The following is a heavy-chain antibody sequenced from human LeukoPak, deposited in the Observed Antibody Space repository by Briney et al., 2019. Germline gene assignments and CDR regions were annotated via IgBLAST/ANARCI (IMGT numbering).Heavy chain of an antibody. Sequence: GKSLRLSCAASGFTFRGYPIHWVRQAPGRGLEWVAVISYDGSNKYYADSVKGRFTISRDNSKNTLYLQMNSLRADDTAIYYCARNQQLGGHSYYYYGMDVWGQGTTVTVSS. CDR1: GFTFRGYP. J-gene: IGHJ6*02. CDR3: ARNQQLGGHSYYYYGMDV. D-gene: IGHD3-16*01. CDR2: ISYDGSNK. V-gene: IGHV3-30-3*01.